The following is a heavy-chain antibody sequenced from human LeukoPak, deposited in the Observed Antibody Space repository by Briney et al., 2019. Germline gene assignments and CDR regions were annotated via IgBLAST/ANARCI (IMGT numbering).Heavy chain of an antibody. Sequence: SGGSLRLPCAASGFTFSGSAMHWVRQASGKGLEWVGRIRSKANSYATAYAASVKGRFTISRDDSKNTAYLQMNSLKTEDTAVYYCTRPSGCSGGSCYGYWGQGTLVTVSS. CDR1: GFTFSGSA. V-gene: IGHV3-73*01. D-gene: IGHD2-15*01. CDR2: IRSKANSYAT. J-gene: IGHJ4*02. CDR3: TRPSGCSGGSCYGY.